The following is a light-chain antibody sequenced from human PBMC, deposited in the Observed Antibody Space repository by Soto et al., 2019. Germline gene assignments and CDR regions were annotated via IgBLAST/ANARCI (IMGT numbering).Light chain of an antibody. CDR2: KAS. J-gene: IGKJ1*01. Sequence: DIQLTQSPSTLSGSVGDRVTITCRASQTISSWLAWYQQKPGKAPKLLIYKASSLESGVPSRFSGSGSGTEFTLTISSLQPDDFATYYCQHYNSYSEAFGKGTKVDIK. CDR3: QHYNSYSEA. CDR1: QTISSW. V-gene: IGKV1-5*03.